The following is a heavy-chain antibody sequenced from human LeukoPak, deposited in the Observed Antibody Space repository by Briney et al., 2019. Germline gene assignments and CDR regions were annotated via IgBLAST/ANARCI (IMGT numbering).Heavy chain of an antibody. Sequence: GRSLRLSCAASGFTFSSYGVHWVRQPPGKGLEWVAVIWYDGSNKYCADSVKGRFTISRDNSKNTLYLQMNSLRADDTAVYYCARGPYYGGPGDYYYGMDVWGQGTTVTVSS. CDR1: GFTFSSYG. J-gene: IGHJ6*02. CDR2: IWYDGSNK. V-gene: IGHV3-33*01. CDR3: ARGPYYGGPGDYYYGMDV. D-gene: IGHD4-23*01.